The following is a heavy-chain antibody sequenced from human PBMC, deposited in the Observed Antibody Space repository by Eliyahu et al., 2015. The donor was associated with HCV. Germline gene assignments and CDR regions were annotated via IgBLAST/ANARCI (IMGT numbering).Heavy chain of an antibody. CDR3: ARDGEVVVITGEGYYYYGMDV. Sequence: QVQLVQSGAEVKKPGASVKVSCKAXGYTFXSXGISWVRQAPGQGLEWMGWISAYNGNTNYAQKLQGRVTMTTDTSTSTAYMELRSLRSDDTAVYYCARDGEVVVITGEGYYYYGMDVWGQGTTVTVSS. V-gene: IGHV1-18*01. CDR2: ISAYNGNT. J-gene: IGHJ6*02. D-gene: IGHD3-22*01. CDR1: GYTFXSXG.